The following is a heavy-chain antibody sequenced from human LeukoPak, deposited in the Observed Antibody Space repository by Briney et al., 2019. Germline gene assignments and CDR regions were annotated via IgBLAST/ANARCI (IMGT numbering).Heavy chain of an antibody. J-gene: IGHJ2*01. CDR2: ISPYNGNT. CDR1: GYTFTNYD. V-gene: IGHV1-18*01. CDR3: ATGGGDWYSDL. D-gene: IGHD3-10*01. Sequence: ASVKVSCKASGYTFTNYDISWVRQAPGKGLEWMGWISPYNGNTDSAQEFQGRITLTTDTSTSTAYMELRSLTSDDSAVYYCATGGGDWYSDLWARGTLVTVSS.